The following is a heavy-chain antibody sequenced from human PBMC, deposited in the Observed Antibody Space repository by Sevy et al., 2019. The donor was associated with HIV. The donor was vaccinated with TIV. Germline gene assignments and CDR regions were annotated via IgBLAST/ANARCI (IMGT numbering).Heavy chain of an antibody. CDR1: GYSFTAYY. CDR3: ARDRMIFGGQGGMDV. Sequence: ASVKVSCKASGYSFTAYYMHWVRQAPGHGLEWMGWINPNSGDTEDAQKFQGRVTMTTDTSINTAYMELSRLRSDETAVFYCARDRMIFGGQGGMDVWGQGTTVTVSS. D-gene: IGHD3-3*01. CDR2: INPNSGDT. V-gene: IGHV1-2*02. J-gene: IGHJ6*02.